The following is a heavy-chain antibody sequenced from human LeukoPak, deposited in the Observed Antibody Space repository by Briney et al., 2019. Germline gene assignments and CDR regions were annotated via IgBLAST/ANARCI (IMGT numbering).Heavy chain of an antibody. V-gene: IGHV4-30-4*01. CDR2: IYYSGGT. CDR1: SGSISSGDYY. J-gene: IGHJ6*02. CDR3: ARGDYYYGMDV. Sequence: SETLSLTCTVSSGSISSGDYYWSRIRQPPGKGLEWIGYIYYSGGTYYNPSLKSRVTISVDTSKNQFSLKLSSVTAADTAVYYCARGDYYYGMDVWGQGTTVTVSS.